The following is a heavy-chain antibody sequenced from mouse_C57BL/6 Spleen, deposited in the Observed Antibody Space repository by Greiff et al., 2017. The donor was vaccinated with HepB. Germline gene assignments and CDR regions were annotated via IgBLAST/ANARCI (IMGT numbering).Heavy chain of an antibody. CDR1: GYTFTDYN. V-gene: IGHV1-22*01. D-gene: IGHD1-1*01. CDR2: INPNNGGT. Sequence: VQLQQSGPELVKPGASVKMSCKASGYTFTDYNMHWVKQSHGKSLEWIGYINPNNGGTSYNQKFKGKATLTVNKSSSTAYMELRSLTSEDSAVYYCARYYGSSVYYYAMDYWGQGTSVTVSS. J-gene: IGHJ4*01. CDR3: ARYYGSSVYYYAMDY.